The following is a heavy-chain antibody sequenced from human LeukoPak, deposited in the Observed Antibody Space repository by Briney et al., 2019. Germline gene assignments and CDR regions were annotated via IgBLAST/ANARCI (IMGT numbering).Heavy chain of an antibody. CDR2: VSGSGAHT. D-gene: IGHD3-10*02. CDR3: AELGITMIGGV. V-gene: IGHV3-23*01. CDR1: GFTFSSYA. Sequence: GGSLTLSCAASGFTFSSYAMTWVRQAPGKGLQWVSAVSGSGAHTYYADSVKGRFTISRDNAKNSLYLQMNSLRAEDTAVYYCAELGITMIGGVWGKGTTVTISS. J-gene: IGHJ6*04.